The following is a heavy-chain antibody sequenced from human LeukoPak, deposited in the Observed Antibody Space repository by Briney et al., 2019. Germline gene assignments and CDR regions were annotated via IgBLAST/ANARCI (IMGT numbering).Heavy chain of an antibody. J-gene: IGHJ4*02. CDR1: GFTFSSYS. V-gene: IGHV3-30-3*01. D-gene: IGHD5-18*01. CDR2: ISYDGSNK. Sequence: GRSLRLSCAASGFTFSSYSMHWVRQAPGKGLEWVAVISYDGSNKYYADSVKGRFTISRDNSKNTLYLQMNSLGGEDTAVYYCARDRGLETAMAYFDYWGQGTLVTASS. CDR3: ARDRGLETAMAYFDY.